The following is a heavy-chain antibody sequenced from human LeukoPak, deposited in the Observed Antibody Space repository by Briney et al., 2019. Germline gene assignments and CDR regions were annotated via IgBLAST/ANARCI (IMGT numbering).Heavy chain of an antibody. V-gene: IGHV3-33*01. J-gene: IGHJ4*02. CDR1: GFTFSGYG. CDR3: AGNYGPYYFDY. Sequence: GRSLRLSCAASGFTFSGYGMHWVRQAPGKGLEWVAVIWYDGSNKYYADSVKGRFTISRDNSKNTLYLQMNSLRAEDTAVYYCAGNYGPYYFDYWGQGTLVTVSS. D-gene: IGHD3-10*01. CDR2: IWYDGSNK.